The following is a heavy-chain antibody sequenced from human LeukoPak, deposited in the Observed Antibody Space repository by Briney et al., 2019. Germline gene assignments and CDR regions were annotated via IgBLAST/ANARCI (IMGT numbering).Heavy chain of an antibody. J-gene: IGHJ4*02. CDR3: AREGDYNSLNFDY. V-gene: IGHV4-59*01. CDR1: GGSFSGYY. D-gene: IGHD2-21*02. CDR2: IFDSGST. Sequence: SETLSLTCAVYGGSFSGYYWSWIRQPPGKGLEWIGYIFDSGSTNYNPSLKSRVTMSVDTSKNQFSLKLSSVTAADTAVYYCAREGDYNSLNFDYWGQGTLVTVSS.